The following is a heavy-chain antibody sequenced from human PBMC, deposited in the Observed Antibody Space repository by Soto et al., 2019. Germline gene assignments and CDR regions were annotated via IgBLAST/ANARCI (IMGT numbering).Heavy chain of an antibody. CDR2: IYHSGST. Sequence: QLQLQESGSGLVKPSQTLSLTCAVSGGSISSGGYSWSWIRQPPGKGLEWIGYIYHSGSTYYNPSLKGRVTMSVDRSKNQFSLKLRSVTAADTAVYYCARSPGYCSGGSCYSLGYFDYWGQGTLVTVSS. CDR1: GGSISSGGYS. V-gene: IGHV4-30-2*01. J-gene: IGHJ4*02. D-gene: IGHD2-15*01. CDR3: ARSPGYCSGGSCYSLGYFDY.